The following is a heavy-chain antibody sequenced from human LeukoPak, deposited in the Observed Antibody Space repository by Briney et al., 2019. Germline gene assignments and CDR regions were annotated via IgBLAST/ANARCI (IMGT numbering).Heavy chain of an antibody. V-gene: IGHV4-38-2*02. CDR3: VRDLLTGGYCSGGSCYDY. Sequence: PSETLSLTCTVSGYSISSGFYWGWIRQPPGKGLEWIGSIYHSGSTYYNPSLKSRVTISVDTSKNQFSLKLSSVTAADTAVYYCVRDLLTGGYCSGGSCYDYWGQGALVTVSS. CDR2: IYHSGST. D-gene: IGHD2-15*01. J-gene: IGHJ4*02. CDR1: GYSISSGFY.